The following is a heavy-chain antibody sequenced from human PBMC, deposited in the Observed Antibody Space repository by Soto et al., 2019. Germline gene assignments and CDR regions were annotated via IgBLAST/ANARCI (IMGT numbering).Heavy chain of an antibody. Sequence: GASVKVACKASGYTFTSYPMHWVRKATGQRLEWMGWINAGNGNTKYSQKFQGRVTITRDTSASTAYMELSSLRSEDTAVYYCARDHLDITMVRGVIIEFDYWGQGTLVTVSS. D-gene: IGHD3-10*01. V-gene: IGHV1-3*01. CDR2: INAGNGNT. CDR3: ARDHLDITMVRGVIIEFDY. CDR1: GYTFTSYP. J-gene: IGHJ4*02.